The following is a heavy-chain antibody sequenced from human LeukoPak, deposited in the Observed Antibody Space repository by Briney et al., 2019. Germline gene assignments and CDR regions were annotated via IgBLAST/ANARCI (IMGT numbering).Heavy chain of an antibody. CDR1: GFTFSDYT. Sequence: PGGSLRLSCAASGFTFSDYTINWVRQAPGKGLEWVSGLSGSGGTTYYADSVKGRFTISRDNSKNTLYLQMNSLRAEDTAVYYCAKVCVDSSGLLGYFDYWGQGTLVTVSS. V-gene: IGHV3-23*01. CDR3: AKVCVDSSGLLGYFDY. D-gene: IGHD3-22*01. CDR2: LSGSGGTT. J-gene: IGHJ4*02.